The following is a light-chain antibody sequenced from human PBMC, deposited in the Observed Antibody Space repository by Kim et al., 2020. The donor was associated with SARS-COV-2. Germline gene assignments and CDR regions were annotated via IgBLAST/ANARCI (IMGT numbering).Light chain of an antibody. CDR1: QSISSY. J-gene: IGKJ1*01. V-gene: IGKV3-11*01. CDR3: QQRSNWPPWT. Sequence: SPGERATLSGSASQSISSYLAWYQQKPGQAPRLLSYDASNRATGIPARFSGSGSGTDFTLTISSLEPEDFAVYYCQQRSNWPPWTFGQGTKVDIK. CDR2: DAS.